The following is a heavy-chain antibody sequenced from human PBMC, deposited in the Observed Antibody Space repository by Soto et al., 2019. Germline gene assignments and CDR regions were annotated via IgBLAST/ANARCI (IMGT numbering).Heavy chain of an antibody. CDR1: VGSISVHY. V-gene: IGHV4-59*11. Sequence: SETLSLTCTFSVGSISVHYWIWIRQPPGKGLQSIGHISYSGSTNYNPSLKSRVTISVDTSNNQFSLRLSSVTAADTAVYYCARDVGLQHDTGYYDFWSGKNNWFDPWGRGTLVTVSS. D-gene: IGHD3-3*01. J-gene: IGHJ5*02. CDR3: ARDVGLQHDTGYYDFWSGKNNWFDP. CDR2: ISYSGST.